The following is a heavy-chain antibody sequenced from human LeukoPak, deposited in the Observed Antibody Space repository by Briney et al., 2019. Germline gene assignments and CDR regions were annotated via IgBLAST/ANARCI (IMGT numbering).Heavy chain of an antibody. D-gene: IGHD5-12*01. Sequence: QTGGSLRLSCAASGFTFCNYWMHWVRQAPGKGLVWVSRISPDGSTTGCADSVKGRCTISRDNAKNTLYLQMNSLRAEDTAVYYCARDIGDGYNSDGMDVWGQGTTVTVSS. CDR2: ISPDGSTT. CDR1: GFTFCNYW. J-gene: IGHJ6*02. CDR3: ARDIGDGYNSDGMDV. V-gene: IGHV3-74*01.